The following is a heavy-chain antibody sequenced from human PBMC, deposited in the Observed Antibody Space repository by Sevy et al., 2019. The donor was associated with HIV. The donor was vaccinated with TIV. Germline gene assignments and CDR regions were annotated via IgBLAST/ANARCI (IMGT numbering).Heavy chain of an antibody. V-gene: IGHV4-59*01. CDR3: ARHYPVPGYSYGRGAFDI. Sequence: SETLSLTCTVSGGSISSYYWSWIRQPPGKGLEWIGYIYYSGSTNYNPPLKSRVTISVDTSKNQFSLKLSSVTAADTAVYYCARHYPVPGYSYGRGAFDIWGQGTMVTVSS. CDR1: GGSISSYY. J-gene: IGHJ3*02. D-gene: IGHD5-18*01. CDR2: IYYSGST.